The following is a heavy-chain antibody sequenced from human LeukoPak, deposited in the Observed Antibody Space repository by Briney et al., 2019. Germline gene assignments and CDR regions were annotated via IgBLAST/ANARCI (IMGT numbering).Heavy chain of an antibody. CDR2: IYYSGSI. D-gene: IGHD4-17*01. Sequence: SETLSLTCTVSGGSVTSYHWSWIRQPPGKGLEWIGYIYYSGSINYNPSLNSRVTISLDTSKNEFSLKLRSVTAADTAVYYCARYPGASGDSYYFDYWGQGTRVTVSS. CDR3: ARYPGASGDSYYFDY. V-gene: IGHV4-59*02. J-gene: IGHJ4*02. CDR1: GGSVTSYH.